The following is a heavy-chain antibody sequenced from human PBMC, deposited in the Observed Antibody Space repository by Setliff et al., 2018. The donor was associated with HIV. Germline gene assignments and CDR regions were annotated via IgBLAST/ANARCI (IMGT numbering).Heavy chain of an antibody. CDR3: ARGAPKTIQYTNWFDP. Sequence: ASVKVSCKASGYTFTSYVINWVRQAAGQGLEWMGWMNPNSGNTAYAQRFKGRVTMTRNTSLSTAYMELSTLRSGDTAVYYCARGAPKTIQYTNWFDPWGPGTLVTVSS. CDR2: MNPNSGNT. D-gene: IGHD4-4*01. J-gene: IGHJ5*02. V-gene: IGHV1-8*02. CDR1: GYTFTSYV.